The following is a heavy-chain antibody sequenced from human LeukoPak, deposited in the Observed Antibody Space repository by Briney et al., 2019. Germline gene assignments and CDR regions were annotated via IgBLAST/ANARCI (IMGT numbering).Heavy chain of an antibody. J-gene: IGHJ4*02. V-gene: IGHV3-23*01. CDR1: GFTFSSSA. CDR3: AKVLYGSGSYYNWYFDY. D-gene: IGHD3-10*01. Sequence: GGSLRLSCAGSGFTFSSSAMSWVRQAPGKGLEWVSSISGSGGGTYYADSAKGRFTISRDNSKNTLYLQMNSLRAEDTAIYYCAKVLYGSGSYYNWYFDYWGQGTLVTVSS. CDR2: ISGSGGGT.